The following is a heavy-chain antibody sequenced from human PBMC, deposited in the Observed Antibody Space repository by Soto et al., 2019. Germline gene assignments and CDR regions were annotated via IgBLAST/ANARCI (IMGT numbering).Heavy chain of an antibody. CDR3: ARAIAKYSSSGFDP. V-gene: IGHV4-61*05. CDR1: GGSISSRFYY. D-gene: IGHD6-13*01. CDR2: IYYSGST. Sequence: PSETLSLTCTVSGGSISSRFYYWGWIRQPPGKGLEWIGYIYYSGSTNYNPSLKSRVTISVDTSKNQFSLKLSSVTAADTAVYYCARAIAKYSSSGFDPWGQGTLVTVSS. J-gene: IGHJ5*02.